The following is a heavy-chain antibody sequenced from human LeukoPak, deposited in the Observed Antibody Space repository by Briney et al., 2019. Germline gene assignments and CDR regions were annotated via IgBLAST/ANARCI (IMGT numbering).Heavy chain of an antibody. D-gene: IGHD2-15*01. CDR2: IYYSGST. CDR1: GGSISSDDYY. CDR3: ASGYCSGGSCSFDC. V-gene: IGHV4-30-4*01. J-gene: IGHJ4*02. Sequence: PSQTLSLTCNVSGGSISSDDYYWSWLRQPPGNGLEWIGYIYYSGSTYYNPSLKSRVTISVDTSKNQFSLKLSSVTAADTAVYYCASGYCSGGSCSFDCWGQGTLVTVAS.